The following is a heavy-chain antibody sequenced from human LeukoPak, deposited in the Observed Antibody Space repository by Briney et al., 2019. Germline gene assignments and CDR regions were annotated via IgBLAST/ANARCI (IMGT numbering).Heavy chain of an antibody. J-gene: IGHJ2*01. Sequence: ASVKVSCKASGYTFTSYGISWVRQAPGQGLEWMGWISAYNGNTNYAQKLQGRVTMTTDTSTSTAYMELRSLRSDDTAVYYCARLYQLLQKSYWYFDLWGRGTLVTVSS. V-gene: IGHV1-18*01. CDR2: ISAYNGNT. CDR3: ARLYQLLQKSYWYFDL. CDR1: GYTFTSYG. D-gene: IGHD2-2*01.